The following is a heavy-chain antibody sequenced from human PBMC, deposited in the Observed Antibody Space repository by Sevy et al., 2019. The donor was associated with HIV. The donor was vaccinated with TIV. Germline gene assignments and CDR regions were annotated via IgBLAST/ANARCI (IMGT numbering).Heavy chain of an antibody. CDR2: IRSKDYGGAI. Sequence: GGSLRLSCTGSGFTFGDYAMSWFRQAPGMGLEWVGFIRSKDYGGAIEYAAAGKGRFTISRDDSNSIADLQMNSLNTVDTAVYYGTRGYYYDSSGYSDYWGQGTLVTVSS. D-gene: IGHD3-22*01. J-gene: IGHJ4*02. V-gene: IGHV3-49*03. CDR3: TRGYYYDSSGYSDY. CDR1: GFTFGDYA.